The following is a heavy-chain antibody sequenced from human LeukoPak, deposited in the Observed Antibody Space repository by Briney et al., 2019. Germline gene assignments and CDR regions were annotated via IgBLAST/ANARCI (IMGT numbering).Heavy chain of an antibody. CDR1: GFTFSSYA. D-gene: IGHD3-16*01. CDR3: AKDPSNASRTLDI. J-gene: IGHJ3*02. V-gene: IGHV3-23*01. CDR2: ISGSGGGT. Sequence: GGFLRLSCAASGFTFSSYAMSWVRQAAGKGLEWVSGISGSGGGTYYADSVKGRFTVSRDNSKNTLFLQMNSLRPEDTAIYYCAKDPSNASRTLDIWGQGTLVVVSA.